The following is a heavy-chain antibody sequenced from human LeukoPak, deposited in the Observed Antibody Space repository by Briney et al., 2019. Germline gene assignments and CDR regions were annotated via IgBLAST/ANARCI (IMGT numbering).Heavy chain of an antibody. J-gene: IGHJ4*02. CDR1: GGSFSGYY. Sequence: PSETLSLTCAVYGGSFSGYYWSWIRQPPGKGLEWIGEINHSGSTNYNPSLKSRVTIFVDTSKSQFSLKLSSVTAADTAVYYCARHDRGVTTVLYYWGQGTLVTVSS. CDR3: ARHDRGVTTVLYY. D-gene: IGHD4-17*01. V-gene: IGHV4-34*01. CDR2: INHSGST.